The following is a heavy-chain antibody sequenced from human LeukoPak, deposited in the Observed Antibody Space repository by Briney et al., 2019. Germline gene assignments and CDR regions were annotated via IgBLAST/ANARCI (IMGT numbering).Heavy chain of an antibody. CDR3: AKGRGYSYGYYGY. CDR2: ISYDGSNK. J-gene: IGHJ4*02. V-gene: IGHV3-30*18. Sequence: TGGSLRLSCAASGFSFSSYGMHWVRQAPGKGLEWVAVISYDGSNKYYADSVKGRFTISRDNSKNTLYLQMNSLRAEDTAVYYCAKGRGYSYGYYGYWGQGTLVTVSS. CDR1: GFSFSSYG. D-gene: IGHD5-18*01.